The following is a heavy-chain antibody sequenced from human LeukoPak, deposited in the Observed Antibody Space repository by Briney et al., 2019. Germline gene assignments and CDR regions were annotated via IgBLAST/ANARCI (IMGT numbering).Heavy chain of an antibody. Sequence: PSGTLSLTCAVSGGSISSSNWWSWVRQPPGKGLEWIGEIYHSGSTNYNPSLKSRVTISVDTSKNQFSLKLSSVTAADTAVYYCARVAYDSSGYPRGAFDIWGQGTMVTVSS. CDR2: IYHSGST. V-gene: IGHV4-4*02. J-gene: IGHJ3*02. D-gene: IGHD3-22*01. CDR3: ARVAYDSSGYPRGAFDI. CDR1: GGSISSSNW.